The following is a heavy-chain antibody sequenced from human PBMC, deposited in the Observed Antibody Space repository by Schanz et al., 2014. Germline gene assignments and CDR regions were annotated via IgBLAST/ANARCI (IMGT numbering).Heavy chain of an antibody. CDR3: ARDLIAAAESWFDP. Sequence: QVQLVQSGPEVKKPGASVKVSCQASGYTFNSHAIHWVRQAPGQSLEWLGWINPANGNTHYSPRLNGRVSISSDTAASTVYLHFSSLKSDDTAVYYCARDLIAAAESWFDPWGQGTPITVSS. J-gene: IGHJ5*02. D-gene: IGHD6-13*01. V-gene: IGHV1-3*01. CDR2: INPANGNT. CDR1: GYTFNSHA.